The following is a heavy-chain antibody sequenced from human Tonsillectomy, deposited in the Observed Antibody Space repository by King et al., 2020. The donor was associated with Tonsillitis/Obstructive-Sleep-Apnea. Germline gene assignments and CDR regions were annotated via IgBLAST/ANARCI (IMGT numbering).Heavy chain of an antibody. D-gene: IGHD6-6*01. Sequence: VQLVESGGGLVQPGRSLRLSCAASGFTFDDYAMHWVRQAPGKGLEWVSGISWNSGSIGYADSVKGRFTISRDNAKKSLYLQMKRLRNEDTALCFCAKDEEYSISANSDYWGQGTLVTVSS. CDR1: GFTFDDYA. CDR3: AKDEEYSISANSDY. V-gene: IGHV3-9*01. CDR2: ISWNSGSI. J-gene: IGHJ4*02.